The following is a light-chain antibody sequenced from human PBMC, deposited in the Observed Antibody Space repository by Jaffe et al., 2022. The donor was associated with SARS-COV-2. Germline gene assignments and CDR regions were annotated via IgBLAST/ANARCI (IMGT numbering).Light chain of an antibody. J-gene: IGLJ3*02. CDR3: NSYTSSDTWV. Sequence: QSALTQPASVSGSPGQSITISCTGTSSDVGGYKYVSWYQQHPGKAPKLMLYDVSNRPSGVSNRFSGSKSGNTASLTISGLQAEDEADYYCNSYTSSDTWVFGGGTKLTVL. CDR1: SSDVGGYKY. CDR2: DVS. V-gene: IGLV2-14*01.